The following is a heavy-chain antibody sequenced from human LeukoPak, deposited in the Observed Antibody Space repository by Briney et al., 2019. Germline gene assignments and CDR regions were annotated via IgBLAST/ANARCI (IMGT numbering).Heavy chain of an antibody. CDR1: GFTFSSYW. D-gene: IGHD6-19*01. Sequence: GGSLRLSCAASGFTFSSYWMSWVRQAPGKGLEWVANIKQDGGERKYLGSLRGRFSISRDNAKKLLYLETNNLRVDDTAMYYCVREVAGTAFDIWGQGTVVTVSS. CDR3: VREVAGTAFDI. CDR2: IKQDGGER. V-gene: IGHV3-7*01. J-gene: IGHJ3*02.